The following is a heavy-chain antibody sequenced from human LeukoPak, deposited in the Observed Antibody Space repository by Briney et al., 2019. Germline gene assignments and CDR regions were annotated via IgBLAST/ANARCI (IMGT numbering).Heavy chain of an antibody. J-gene: IGHJ5*02. D-gene: IGHD3-16*02. CDR1: GGSISSYY. CDR2: IYYSGST. CDR3: ARVDVDYDYVWGSYRYSRFDP. Sequence: PSETPSLTCTVSGGSISSYYWSWIRQPPGKGLEWIGYIYYSGSTNYNPSLKSRVTISVDTSKNQFSLKLSSVTAADTAVYYCARVDVDYDYVWGSYRYSRFDPWGQGTLVTVSS. V-gene: IGHV4-59*01.